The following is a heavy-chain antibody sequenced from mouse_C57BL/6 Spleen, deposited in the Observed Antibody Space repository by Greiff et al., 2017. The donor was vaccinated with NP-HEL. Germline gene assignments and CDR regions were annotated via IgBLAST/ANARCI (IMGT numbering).Heavy chain of an antibody. CDR3: TRVLITTVVASDV. Sequence: DVMLVESGEGLVKPGGSLKLSCAASGFTFSSYAMSWVRQTPEKRLEWVAYISSGGDYIYYADTVKGRFTISRDNARNTLYLQMSSLKSEDTAMYYCTRVLITTVVASDVWGTGTTVTVSS. CDR1: GFTFSSYA. J-gene: IGHJ1*03. CDR2: ISSGGDYI. V-gene: IGHV5-9-1*02. D-gene: IGHD1-1*01.